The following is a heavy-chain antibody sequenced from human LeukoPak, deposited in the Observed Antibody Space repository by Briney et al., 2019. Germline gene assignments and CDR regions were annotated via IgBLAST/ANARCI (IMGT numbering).Heavy chain of an antibody. D-gene: IGHD3-10*01. Sequence: GGSLRLSCAASGFTFSDYYMSWIRQAPGKGLEWVSYISSCCSTIYYADSVKGRFTIFRDNAKNSLYLQMNSLRAEDTAVYYCARGWYYYGSGSYSPHYYMDVWGKGTTVTVSS. CDR3: ARGWYYYGSGSYSPHYYMDV. J-gene: IGHJ6*03. CDR2: ISSCCSTI. V-gene: IGHV3-11*04. CDR1: GFTFSDYY.